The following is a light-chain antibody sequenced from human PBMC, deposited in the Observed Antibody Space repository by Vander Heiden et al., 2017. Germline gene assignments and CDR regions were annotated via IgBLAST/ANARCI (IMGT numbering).Light chain of an antibody. V-gene: IGLV7-46*01. CDR2: DTS. CDR3: LLVSGGAPV. Sequence: QAAFTQEPSLTVSPGGTVTLTCGSSTGAVTSGPRPYWYQPKPGQAPRTLIYDTSNSHSWTPARFSGSLLGGKASLTLSGVQPEDEAEYYCLLVSGGAPVFGGGTKVTVL. CDR1: TGAVTSGPR. J-gene: IGLJ2*01.